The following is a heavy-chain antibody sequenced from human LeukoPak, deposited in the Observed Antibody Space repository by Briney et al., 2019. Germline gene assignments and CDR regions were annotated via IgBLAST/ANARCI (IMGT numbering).Heavy chain of an antibody. CDR3: ARTTGGWYDFDY. D-gene: IGHD6-19*01. CDR2: ISSSSSYI. J-gene: IGHJ4*02. Sequence: GGSLRLPCAASGFTFSSYSMNWVRQAPGKGLEWVSSISSSSSYIYYADSVKGRFTISRDNAKNSLYLQMNSLRAEDTAVYYCARTTGGWYDFDYWGQGTLVTVSS. CDR1: GFTFSSYS. V-gene: IGHV3-21*01.